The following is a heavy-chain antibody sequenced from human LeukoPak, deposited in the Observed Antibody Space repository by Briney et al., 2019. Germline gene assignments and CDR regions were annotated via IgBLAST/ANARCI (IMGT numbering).Heavy chain of an antibody. CDR1: GFTFSYYE. CDR3: ARDGYYGDYTFDY. V-gene: IGHV3-48*03. CDR2: ISSSGRTI. D-gene: IGHD4-17*01. Sequence: GGSLRLSCAASGFTFSYYEMNWVRQAPGKGLEWVSYISSSGRTIYYVDSVKGRFTISRDNAKNSLYLRMNSLRAEDTAVYYCARDGYYGDYTFDYWGQGTLVTVSS. J-gene: IGHJ4*02.